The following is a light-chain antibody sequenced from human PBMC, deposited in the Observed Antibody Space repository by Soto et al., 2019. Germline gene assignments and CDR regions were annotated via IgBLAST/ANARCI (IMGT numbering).Light chain of an antibody. J-gene: IGLJ1*01. Sequence: QSVLAQPPSASGSPGQSVTISCTGTSSDVGGYDYVSWYQQRPGKAPKLLIHEVTKRPSGVPDRFSGSKSGNTASLTVSGLQAEDEADYYCSSYAGRTLYVXGTGTKSPS. CDR1: SSDVGGYDY. V-gene: IGLV2-8*01. CDR2: EVT. CDR3: SSYAGRTLYV.